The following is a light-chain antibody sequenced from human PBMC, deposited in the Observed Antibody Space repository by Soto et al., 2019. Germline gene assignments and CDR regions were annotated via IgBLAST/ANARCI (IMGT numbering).Light chain of an antibody. V-gene: IGKV3-15*01. CDR3: QQCDSWPFT. Sequence: EIVMTQSPATLSVSPGERATLSCRASQSVASLAWYQQKPGQAPRLLIWGASNRVTGIPARFSGSGSGTEFTLTVSSLQSEDFAVSYCQQCDSWPFTFGQGTKLEIK. CDR1: QSVAS. CDR2: GAS. J-gene: IGKJ2*01.